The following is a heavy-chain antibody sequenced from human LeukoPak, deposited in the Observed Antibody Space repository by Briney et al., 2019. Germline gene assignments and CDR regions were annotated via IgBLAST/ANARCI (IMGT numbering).Heavy chain of an antibody. CDR2: INHSGST. D-gene: IGHD3-22*01. CDR3: ASRRDSSGYYFDY. Sequence: ASETLSLTCAVYGGSFSGYYWSWIRQPPGKGLEWIGEINHSGSTNYNPSLKSRVTISVDTSKNQFSLKLSSVTAADTAVYYCASRRDSSGYYFDYWGQGTLVTVSS. CDR1: GGSFSGYY. J-gene: IGHJ4*02. V-gene: IGHV4-34*01.